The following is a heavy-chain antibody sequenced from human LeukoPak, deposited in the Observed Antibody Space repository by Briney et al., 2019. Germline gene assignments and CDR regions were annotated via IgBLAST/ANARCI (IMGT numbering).Heavy chain of an antibody. J-gene: IGHJ4*02. CDR3: ALWGHCSSASCYQGPDS. CDR2: IYPGDSDS. Sequence: GESLKISCKGSGYSFTSYWIGWVRQIPGKGLEWMGIIYPGDSDSRYSPSFQGQVTISADKSISTAYLQWSSLKASVTAMYYCALWGHCSSASCYQGPDSWGQGPLVTVSS. V-gene: IGHV5-51*01. D-gene: IGHD2-2*01. CDR1: GYSFTSYW.